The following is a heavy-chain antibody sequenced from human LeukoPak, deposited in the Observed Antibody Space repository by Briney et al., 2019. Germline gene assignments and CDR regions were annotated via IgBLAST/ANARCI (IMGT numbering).Heavy chain of an antibody. CDR2: IYHSGST. J-gene: IGHJ4*02. V-gene: IGHV4-59*08. D-gene: IGHD5-18*01. Sequence: SETLSLTCTVSGGSIRSYYWSWIRQPPGEGLEWIGYIYHSGSTNDNPSLKSRVTISIDTSKNQFSLKLSSVTAADTAVYYCARGDTAFVYWGQGTLVTVSS. CDR1: GGSIRSYY. CDR3: ARGDTAFVY.